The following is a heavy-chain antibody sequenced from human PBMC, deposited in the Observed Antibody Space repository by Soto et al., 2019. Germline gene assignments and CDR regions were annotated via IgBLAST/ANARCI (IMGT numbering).Heavy chain of an antibody. V-gene: IGHV1-18*04. Sequence: ASVKVSCKASGYTFTSYGISCVRQAPGQGLEWMGWISAYNGNTNYAQKLQGRVTMTTDTSTSTAYMELRSLRSDDTAVYYCARVVDYCGGDCYYWFDPWGQGTLVTVSS. CDR3: ARVVDYCGGDCYYWFDP. CDR1: GYTFTSYG. J-gene: IGHJ5*02. CDR2: ISAYNGNT. D-gene: IGHD2-21*02.